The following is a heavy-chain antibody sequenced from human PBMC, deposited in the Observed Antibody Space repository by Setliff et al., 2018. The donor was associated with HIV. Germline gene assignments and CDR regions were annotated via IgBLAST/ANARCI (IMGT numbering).Heavy chain of an antibody. CDR3: ARSLTGGAATRAFDI. CDR2: IAPNSGNT. CDR1: GYTLTDFY. D-gene: IGHD2-15*01. J-gene: IGHJ3*02. V-gene: IGHV1-8*02. Sequence: ASVKVSCKASGYTLTDFYIHWVRQAPGQGLEWMGWIAPNSGNTGYAQKFQGRVTMTRNTSISTAYMELSSLRSEDTAVYYCARSLTGGAATRAFDIWGQGTMVTVSS.